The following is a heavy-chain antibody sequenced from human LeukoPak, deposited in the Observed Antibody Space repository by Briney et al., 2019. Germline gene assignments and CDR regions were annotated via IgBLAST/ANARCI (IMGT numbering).Heavy chain of an antibody. D-gene: IGHD6-19*01. Sequence: SETLSLTCTVSGGSISSSSYYWGWIRQPPGKGLEWIGSIYYSGSTYYNPSLKSRVTISVDTPKNQFSLKLSSVTAADTAVYYCASLQYSSGWPFDYWGQGTLVTVPS. CDR3: ASLQYSSGWPFDY. J-gene: IGHJ4*02. CDR2: IYYSGST. V-gene: IGHV4-39*01. CDR1: GGSISSSSYY.